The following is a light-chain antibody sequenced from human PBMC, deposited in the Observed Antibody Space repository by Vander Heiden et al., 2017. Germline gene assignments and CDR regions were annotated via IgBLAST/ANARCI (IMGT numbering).Light chain of an antibody. V-gene: IGKV1-39*01. Sequence: DIQMTQSPSSLSGSVGDRVTITCRASQSISSYLNWYQQKQGKAPKLLIYGASSLQSGVPSRFSGSGSGTDFTLTISSLQPEDFATYHCQQSYSTPWTFGQGTKVEIK. CDR1: QSISSY. CDR3: QQSYSTPWT. J-gene: IGKJ1*01. CDR2: GAS.